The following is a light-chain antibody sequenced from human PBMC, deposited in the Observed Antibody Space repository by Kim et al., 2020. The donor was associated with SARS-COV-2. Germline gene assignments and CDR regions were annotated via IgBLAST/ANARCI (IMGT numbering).Light chain of an antibody. J-gene: IGLJ2*01. V-gene: IGLV6-57*03. CDR3: QSYDSSNQV. CDR2: EDN. CDR1: SGSIASNY. Sequence: GKTLTTSCTRSSGSIASNYVQWYQQRPGSAPTTVIYEDNQRPSGVPDRFSGSIDSSSNSASLTISGLKTEDEADYYCQSYDSSNQVFGGGTQLTVL.